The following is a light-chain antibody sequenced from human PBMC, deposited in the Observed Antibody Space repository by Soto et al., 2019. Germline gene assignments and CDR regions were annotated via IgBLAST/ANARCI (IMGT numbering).Light chain of an antibody. CDR3: QQANSFPLT. CDR1: QSLISSS. J-gene: IGKJ4*01. Sequence: DIVLTQSPGTLSMSPGERATLSCRASQSLISSSLAWYQQKPGQAPKLLISAASSLASDIPYRFSGSGSGTDFTLTINRLQPEDFATYYCQQANSFPLTFGGGTKVDIK. V-gene: IGKV3-20*01. CDR2: AAS.